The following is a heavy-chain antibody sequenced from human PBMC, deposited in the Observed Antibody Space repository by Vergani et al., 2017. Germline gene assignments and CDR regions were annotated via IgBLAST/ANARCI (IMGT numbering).Heavy chain of an antibody. CDR3: VRGRWGRQEVDY. CDR1: GYTFTDYL. Sequence: EVQLVQSGAEVKKPGESLKISCEGSGYTFTDYLVGWVRQKPGKGLEWRGVVYARDSITRYSLSFVDQVTISADKYINTAYLEWDSLRASDRAMYSCVRGRWGRQEVDYWGQGTLVTV. D-gene: IGHD3-16*01. J-gene: IGHJ4*02. CDR2: VYARDSIT. V-gene: IGHV5-51*01.